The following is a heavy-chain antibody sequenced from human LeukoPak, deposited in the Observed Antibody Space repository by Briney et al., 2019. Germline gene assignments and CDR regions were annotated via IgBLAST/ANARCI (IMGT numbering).Heavy chain of an antibody. V-gene: IGHV3-21*01. CDR3: ASGTVGNYALDY. Sequence: GGSLTLSCAASGLTFSRYNMNWVRQAPGKGLEWVSSIGTSSNNIYYTDSVKGRFTISRDNAENSLYLQVDSLRVEDTAVYFCASGTVGNYALDYWGQGTLVTVSS. D-gene: IGHD1-7*01. J-gene: IGHJ4*02. CDR1: GLTFSRYN. CDR2: IGTSSNNI.